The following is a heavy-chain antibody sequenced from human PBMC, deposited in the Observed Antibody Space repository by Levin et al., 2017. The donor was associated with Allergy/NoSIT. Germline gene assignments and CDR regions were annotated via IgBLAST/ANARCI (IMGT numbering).Heavy chain of an antibody. CDR3: ARTRDYYGSGSYYNY. CDR1: GYSFTSYW. D-gene: IGHD3-10*01. CDR2: IYPGDSDT. Sequence: ASVKVSCKGSGYSFTSYWIGWVRQMPGKGLEWMGIIYPGDSDTRYSPSFQGQVTISADKSISTAYLQWSSLKASDTAMYYCARTRDYYGSGSYYNYWGQGTLVTVSS. V-gene: IGHV5-51*01. J-gene: IGHJ4*02.